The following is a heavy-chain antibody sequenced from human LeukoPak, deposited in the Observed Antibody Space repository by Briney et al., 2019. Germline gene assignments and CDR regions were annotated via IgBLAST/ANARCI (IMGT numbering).Heavy chain of an antibody. Sequence: PGGSLRLSCAASGFTFNNAWMSWVRQAPGKGLEWVGHIKRKTDGGTRDYAAPVKGRFIISRDDSTNTLYLQMNNLKTEDTAVYYCTTDTRIGDLDPAAFDIWGQGTMVTVSS. J-gene: IGHJ3*02. CDR3: TTDTRIGDLDPAAFDI. CDR2: IKRKTDGGTR. CDR1: GFTFNNAW. D-gene: IGHD4-17*01. V-gene: IGHV3-15*01.